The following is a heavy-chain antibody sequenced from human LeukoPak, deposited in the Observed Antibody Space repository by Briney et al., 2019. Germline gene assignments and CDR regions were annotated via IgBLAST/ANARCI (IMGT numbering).Heavy chain of an antibody. CDR2: IIPIFGTA. D-gene: IGHD2-2*01. J-gene: IGHJ2*01. Sequence: GASVNVSCKASGGTFSSYAISWVRQAPGQGLEWMGGIIPIFGTANYAQKFQGRVTITTDESTSTAYMELSSLRSEDTAVYYCARHSPPTYCSSTSCTPPDWYFDLWGRGTLVTVSS. CDR1: GGTFSSYA. CDR3: ARHSPPTYCSSTSCTPPDWYFDL. V-gene: IGHV1-69*05.